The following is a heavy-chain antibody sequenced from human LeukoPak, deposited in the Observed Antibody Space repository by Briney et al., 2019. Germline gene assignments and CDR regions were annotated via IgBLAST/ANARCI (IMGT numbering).Heavy chain of an antibody. CDR3: ARAPASGSYYKGYYYYGMDV. V-gene: IGHV3-33*01. CDR2: IWYDGSNK. J-gene: IGHJ6*02. D-gene: IGHD3-10*01. Sequence: GRSLRLSCAASGFTFSSYGMHWVRQAPGKGLEWVAVIWYDGSNKYYADSVKGRFTISRDNSKNTLYLQMNSLRAEDTAVYYCARAPASGSYYKGYYYYGMDVWGQGTTVTVSS. CDR1: GFTFSSYG.